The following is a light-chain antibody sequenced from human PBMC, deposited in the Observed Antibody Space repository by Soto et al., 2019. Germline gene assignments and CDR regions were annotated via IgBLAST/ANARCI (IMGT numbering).Light chain of an antibody. CDR1: SSDVGGFNY. Sequence: QSVLTQPPSASGSPGQSVTISCTGTSSDVGGFNYVSWYRQDPGKPPKLMIYEVSKRPSGVPDRFSGSKSGNTASLTVSGLQAEDEADYYCSSYTSSSTLDYVFGTGTKVTVL. CDR3: SSYTSSSTLDYV. CDR2: EVS. J-gene: IGLJ1*01. V-gene: IGLV2-8*01.